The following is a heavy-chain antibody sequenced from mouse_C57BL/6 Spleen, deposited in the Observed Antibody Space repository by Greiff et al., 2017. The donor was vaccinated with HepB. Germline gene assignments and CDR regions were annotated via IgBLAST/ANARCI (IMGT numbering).Heavy chain of an antibody. Sequence: VQLQQPGAELVRPGTSVKLSCKASGYTFTSYWMHWVKQRPGQGLEWIGVIDPSDSYTNYNQKFKGKATLTVGTSSSTAYMQLSSLTSEDSAVYYCARSRDFSYYFDYWGQGTTLTVSS. CDR3: ARSRDFSYYFDY. CDR1: GYTFTSYW. V-gene: IGHV1-59*01. J-gene: IGHJ2*01. CDR2: IDPSDSYT.